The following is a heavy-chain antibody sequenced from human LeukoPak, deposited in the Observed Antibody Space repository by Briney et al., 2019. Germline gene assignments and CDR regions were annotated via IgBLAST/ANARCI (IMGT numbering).Heavy chain of an antibody. Sequence: GGSLRLSCTASGFTFSTYTMSWVRQAPGKGLEWVSAISGSGGSTYYADSVKGRFTISRDNSKNTLYLQMNSLRAEDTAVYYCAKDQQNYGSGNDYWGQGTLVTVSS. CDR1: GFTFSTYT. D-gene: IGHD3-10*01. V-gene: IGHV3-23*01. CDR3: AKDQQNYGSGNDY. CDR2: ISGSGGST. J-gene: IGHJ4*02.